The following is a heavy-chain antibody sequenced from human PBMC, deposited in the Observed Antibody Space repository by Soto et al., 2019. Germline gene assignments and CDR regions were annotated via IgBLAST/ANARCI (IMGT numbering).Heavy chain of an antibody. V-gene: IGHV1-3*01. D-gene: IGHD6-19*01. Sequence: ASVKVSCKASGYTFTSYAMHWVRQAPGQRLEWMGWINAGNGNTKYSQKFQGRVTITRDTSAHTAYMELSSLRSEDTAVYYCARSSDSSVDWFDPWGQGTLVPSPQ. J-gene: IGHJ5*02. CDR2: INAGNGNT. CDR1: GYTFTSYA. CDR3: ARSSDSSVDWFDP.